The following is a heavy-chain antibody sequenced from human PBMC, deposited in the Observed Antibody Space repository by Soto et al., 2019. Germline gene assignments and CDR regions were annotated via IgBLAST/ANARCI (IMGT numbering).Heavy chain of an antibody. CDR3: VAAHAGDISSPDYYLHS. CDR2: INNDGSVT. Sequence: GGSLRLSCAASGFTFSSYRMHWVRQAPGRGLVWVSRINNDGSVTNYADSVKGRFTISRDNAKSTLYLQMSSLRAEDTAVYYCVAAHAGDISSPDYYLHSWGQGTLVTVSS. CDR1: GFTFSSYR. J-gene: IGHJ4*02. D-gene: IGHD5-12*01. V-gene: IGHV3-74*01.